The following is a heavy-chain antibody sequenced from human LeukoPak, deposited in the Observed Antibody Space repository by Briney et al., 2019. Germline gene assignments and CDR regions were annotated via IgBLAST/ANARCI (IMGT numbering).Heavy chain of an antibody. CDR2: INSDGSST. V-gene: IGHV3-74*01. CDR1: GFTFSSYW. CDR3: AKVRDYFDY. J-gene: IGHJ4*02. Sequence: GGSLRLSCAASGFTFSSYWMHWVRQVPGKGLVWVSRINSDGSSTNYADSVKGRFTISRDNSKNTLYLQMNSLRAEDTAVYYCAKVRDYFDYWGQGTLVTVSS.